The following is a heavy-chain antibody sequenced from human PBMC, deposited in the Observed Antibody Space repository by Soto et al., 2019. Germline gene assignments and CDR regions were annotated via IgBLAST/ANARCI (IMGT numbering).Heavy chain of an antibody. CDR3: AKAWYGGNLGFDY. Sequence: QVQLVESGGGVVQPGRSLRLSCAASGFTFSSYGMHWVRQAPGKGLEWVAVISYDGSNKYYADSVKGRFTISRDNSKNTLYLQMNSLRAEDTAVYYCAKAWYGGNLGFDYWGQGTLVTVSS. D-gene: IGHD2-15*01. J-gene: IGHJ4*02. V-gene: IGHV3-30*18. CDR1: GFTFSSYG. CDR2: ISYDGSNK.